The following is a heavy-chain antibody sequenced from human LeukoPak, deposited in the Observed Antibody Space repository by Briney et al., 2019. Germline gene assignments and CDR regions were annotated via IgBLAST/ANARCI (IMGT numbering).Heavy chain of an antibody. J-gene: IGHJ4*02. V-gene: IGHV5-51*01. D-gene: IGHD6-6*01. CDR1: GYTFPIYW. CDR3: ARRYTMSSAGDY. Sequence: GESLKISCKGSGYTFPIYWIGWVRQMPGKGLAWMGIVNPRDSDTRYSPSFQGQVTFSVDKSINTAYLQWSSLKASDTAMYYCARRYTMSSAGDYWGQGTLVTVSS. CDR2: VNPRDSDT.